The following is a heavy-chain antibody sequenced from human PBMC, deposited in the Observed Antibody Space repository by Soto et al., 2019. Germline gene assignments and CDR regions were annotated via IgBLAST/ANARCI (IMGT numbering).Heavy chain of an antibody. CDR1: GYTFTSYW. Sequence: GESLKISCKGSGYTFTSYWIGWVRQMPGKGLEWMGIINTGDSDTRYSPSFQGHVTISADKSIGTAYLQWSSLKASDTAMYYCARAALTGTLFHYWGQGTLVTVSS. J-gene: IGHJ4*02. V-gene: IGHV5-51*01. CDR2: INTGDSDT. D-gene: IGHD1-7*01. CDR3: ARAALTGTLFHY.